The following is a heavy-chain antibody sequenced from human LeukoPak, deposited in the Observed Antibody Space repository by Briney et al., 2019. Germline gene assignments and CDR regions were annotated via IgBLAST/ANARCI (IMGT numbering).Heavy chain of an antibody. CDR2: ISRDGTT. D-gene: IGHD4-17*01. CDR1: GFTFSKYD. Sequence: PGGSLRLSFAASGFTFSKYDMYWIRQAPGKGLECVSVISRDGTTYYADSVKGRFTISRDNSQNTLSLQMNSLKAEDTAVYYCSKKGQNDDYGKPDWGQGTLVTVSS. V-gene: IGHV3-23*01. J-gene: IGHJ4*02. CDR3: SKKGQNDDYGKPD.